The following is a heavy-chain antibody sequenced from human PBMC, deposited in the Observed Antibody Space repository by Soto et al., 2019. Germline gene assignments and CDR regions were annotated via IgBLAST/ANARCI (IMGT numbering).Heavy chain of an antibody. CDR1: GYPFSDNQ. Sequence: ASVKVSCKASGYPFSDNQIHWLRRAPGQGLEWMGRTNPKSDDTNYAQKFQGRVTMTRDTSIDTAYLELTGLTSDDTATYYCARKRSLDYIRWGLDPWGQGTLVTVS. CDR2: TNPKSDDT. D-gene: IGHD4-4*01. V-gene: IGHV1-2*02. CDR3: ARKRSLDYIRWGLDP. J-gene: IGHJ5*02.